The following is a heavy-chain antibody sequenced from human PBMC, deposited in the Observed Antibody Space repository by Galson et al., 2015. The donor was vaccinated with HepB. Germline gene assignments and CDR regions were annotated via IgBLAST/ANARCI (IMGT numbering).Heavy chain of an antibody. V-gene: IGHV3-49*03. Sequence: SLSLACAASGFTFGDYTMSWFRQAPGKGLEWVGSIRSKVYGGTTESVASVKRRFTISRHDSKSIAYLQINSLKTEDTAVYYCTGDRKGGYGPFDYWGQGTLVTVSS. J-gene: IGHJ4*02. D-gene: IGHD5-12*01. CDR2: IRSKVYGGTT. CDR1: GFTFGDYT. CDR3: TGDRKGGYGPFDY.